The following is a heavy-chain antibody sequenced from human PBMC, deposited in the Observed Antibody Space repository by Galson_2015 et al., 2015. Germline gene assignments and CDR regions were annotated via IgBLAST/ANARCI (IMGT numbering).Heavy chain of an antibody. CDR3: ARGLCSGGSCYPTKKNWFDP. CDR1: GYTFTSYD. CDR2: MNPNSGNT. Sequence: SVKVSCKASGYTFTSYDINWVRQATGQGLEWMGWMNPNSGNTGYAQKFQGRVTMTRNTSISTAYMELSSLRSEDTAVYYCARGLCSGGSCYPTKKNWFDPSRPRTLVTVSS. D-gene: IGHD2-15*01. J-gene: IGHJ5*02. V-gene: IGHV1-8*01.